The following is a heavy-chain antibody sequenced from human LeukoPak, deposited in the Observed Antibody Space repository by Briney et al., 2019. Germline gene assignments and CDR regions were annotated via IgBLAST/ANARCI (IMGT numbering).Heavy chain of an antibody. Sequence: GGSLRLSCTASGFTFGDYAMSWFRQAPGKGLEWVGFIRSKAYGGTTEYAASVKGRFTISRDDSKSIAYLQMNSLKTEDTAVYYCTRFPIVGATRWFDYWGQGTLVTVSS. D-gene: IGHD1-26*01. V-gene: IGHV3-49*03. CDR3: TRFPIVGATRWFDY. J-gene: IGHJ4*02. CDR1: GFTFGDYA. CDR2: IRSKAYGGTT.